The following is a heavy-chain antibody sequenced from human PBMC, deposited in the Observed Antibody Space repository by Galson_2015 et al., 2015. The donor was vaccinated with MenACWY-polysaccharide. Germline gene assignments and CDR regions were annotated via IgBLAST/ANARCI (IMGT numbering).Heavy chain of an antibody. CDR2: ISSSGSYI. Sequence: SLRLSCAASGFTFSSYSMNWVRQAPGKGLEWASSISSSGSYIYYADSVKGRFTISRDNAKNSLYLQMNSLRAEDTAVYYCAREDSGGYYQLDYWGQGTLVTVSS. V-gene: IGHV3-21*01. CDR3: AREDSGGYYQLDY. J-gene: IGHJ4*02. CDR1: GFTFSSYS. D-gene: IGHD3-22*01.